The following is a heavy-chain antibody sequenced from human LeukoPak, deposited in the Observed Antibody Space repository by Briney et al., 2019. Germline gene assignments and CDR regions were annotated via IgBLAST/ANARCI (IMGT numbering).Heavy chain of an antibody. D-gene: IGHD1-26*01. Sequence: GGSLRLSCAASGFTASSNYMSWVRQAPGKGLEWVSVIYSGGSTYYADSVKGRFTISRDNSKNTLYLQMNSLRAEDTAVYYCAKCVSGGSYPYYFDYWGQGTLVTVSS. CDR3: AKCVSGGSYPYYFDY. V-gene: IGHV3-66*01. CDR2: IYSGGST. J-gene: IGHJ4*02. CDR1: GFTASSNY.